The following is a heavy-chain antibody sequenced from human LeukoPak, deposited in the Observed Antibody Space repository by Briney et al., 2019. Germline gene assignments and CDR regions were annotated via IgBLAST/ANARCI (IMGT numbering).Heavy chain of an antibody. CDR3: ARDLWSTGAGMFDF. D-gene: IGHD2-21*01. Sequence: PSETLSLTCAVYGGSFSGYYWSWIRQPPGKGLEWIGEINHSGSTNYNPSLKSRVTISVDTSKNQFSLKLSSVTAADTAFYYCARDLWSTGAGMFDFWGQGVLVTVSS. V-gene: IGHV4-34*01. J-gene: IGHJ4*02. CDR2: INHSGST. CDR1: GGSFSGYY.